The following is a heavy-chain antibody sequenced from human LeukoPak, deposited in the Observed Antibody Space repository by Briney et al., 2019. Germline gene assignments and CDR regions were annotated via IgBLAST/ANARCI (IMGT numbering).Heavy chain of an antibody. J-gene: IGHJ5*02. Sequence: GGSLRLSCAASGFTFSSYSMNWVRQAPGKGLEWVSSISSSSSYIYYADSVKGRFTISRDNAKNSLYLQMNSLRAEDTAVYYCARDQGYSYAGNRFDPWGQGTLVTVSS. D-gene: IGHD5-18*01. CDR1: GFTFSSYS. CDR3: ARDQGYSYAGNRFDP. V-gene: IGHV3-21*01. CDR2: ISSSSSYI.